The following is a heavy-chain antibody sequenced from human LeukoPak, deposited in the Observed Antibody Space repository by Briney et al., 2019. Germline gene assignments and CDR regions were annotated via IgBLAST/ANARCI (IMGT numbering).Heavy chain of an antibody. J-gene: IGHJ4*02. Sequence: ASVKVSCKASGYTFTGYYMHWVRQAPGQGLEWMGWINPNSGGTNYAQKFQGRVTVTRDTSISTAYMELSRLRSDDTAVYYCARDLVSYSSSDRDYWGQGTLVTVSS. D-gene: IGHD6-6*01. V-gene: IGHV1-2*02. CDR2: INPNSGGT. CDR1: GYTFTGYY. CDR3: ARDLVSYSSSDRDY.